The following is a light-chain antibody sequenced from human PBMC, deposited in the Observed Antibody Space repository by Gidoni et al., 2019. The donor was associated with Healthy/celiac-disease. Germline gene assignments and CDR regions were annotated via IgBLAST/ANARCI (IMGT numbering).Light chain of an antibody. CDR3: QQRSNWPPLFT. Sequence: EIVFTQSPATLSWSPGERATLSCRASHIVSSYLAWYQQKPGQAPRLLIYDASNRATGIPARFSGSGSGTDFTLTISSLEPEDFAVFYCQQRSNWPPLFTFGPGTKVDIK. J-gene: IGKJ3*01. CDR1: HIVSSY. CDR2: DAS. V-gene: IGKV3-11*01.